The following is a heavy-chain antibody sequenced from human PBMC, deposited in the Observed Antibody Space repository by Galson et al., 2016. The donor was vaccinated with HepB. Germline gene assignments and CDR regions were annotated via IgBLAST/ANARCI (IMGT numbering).Heavy chain of an antibody. CDR1: GFPFSNYG. D-gene: IGHD2-8*01. CDR2: ISYDGTKK. J-gene: IGHJ1*01. CDR3: AWGMVFARH. Sequence: LRLSCAATGFPFSNYGMHWGRQAPGRGLEWAAVISYDGTKKYYADSVKGRFTISRDNSKNTLYLQMNSLRVEDTAVYYCAWGMVFARHWGQGTLVTVSP. V-gene: IGHV3-30*03.